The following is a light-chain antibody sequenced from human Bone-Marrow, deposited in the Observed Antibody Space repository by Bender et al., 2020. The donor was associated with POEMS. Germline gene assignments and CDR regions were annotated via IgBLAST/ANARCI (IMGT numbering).Light chain of an antibody. CDR1: SSDVGAYTL. CDR3: GSYAGSNIWV. CDR2: EVS. V-gene: IGLV2-23*02. Sequence: QSALTQPASVSGSPGQSITISCTGTSSDVGAYTLVSWYQQYPGQAPKLLIYEVSKRPSGVSNRFFGSKSGNTASLTVSGLQAEDEADYYCGSYAGSNIWVFGGGTKLTVL. J-gene: IGLJ3*02.